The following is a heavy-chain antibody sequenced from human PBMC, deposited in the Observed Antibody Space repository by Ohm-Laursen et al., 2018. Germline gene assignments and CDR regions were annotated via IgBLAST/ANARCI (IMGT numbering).Heavy chain of an antibody. CDR1: GFTFSSYG. CDR3: AKDHPSGSYYLAYYYGMDV. J-gene: IGHJ6*02. Sequence: SLRLSCTASGFTFSSYGMSWVRQAPGKGLEWVSAISGSGGSTYYADSVKGRFTISRDNSKNTLYLQMNSLRAEDTAVYYCAKDHPSGSYYLAYYYGMDVWGQGTTVTVSS. V-gene: IGHV3-23*01. D-gene: IGHD1-26*01. CDR2: ISGSGGST.